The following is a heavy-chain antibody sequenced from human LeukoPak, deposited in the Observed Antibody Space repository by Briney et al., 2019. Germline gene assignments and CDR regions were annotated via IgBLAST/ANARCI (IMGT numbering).Heavy chain of an antibody. CDR1: GYTFTRYH. V-gene: IGHV1-2*02. CDR2: ISPNSGGT. Sequence: APVKGSFKASGYTFTRYHIHWVRQAPGQRPGWVGWISPNSGGTNYAQKFQGRVTMTRDTSISTAYMELSRLRSDDTAVYYCARKRGYSGYDPVGDFDYWGQGTLVTVSS. J-gene: IGHJ4*02. CDR3: ARKRGYSGYDPVGDFDY. D-gene: IGHD5-12*01.